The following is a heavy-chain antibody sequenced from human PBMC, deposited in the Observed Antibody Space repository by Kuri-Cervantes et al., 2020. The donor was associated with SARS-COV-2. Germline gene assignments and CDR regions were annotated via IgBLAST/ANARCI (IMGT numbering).Heavy chain of an antibody. V-gene: IGHV3-23*01. Sequence: GESLKISCAASGFTFSSYWMSWVRQAPGKGLEWVSTLSRTGATTYYLDSVKGRFTISRDTSKNTLYLQMNSLRAEDAAVYYCAKVVVAATPREGYYYYMGVWGKGTTVTVSS. CDR2: LSRTGATT. CDR1: GFTFSSYW. J-gene: IGHJ6*03. CDR3: AKVVVAATPREGYYYYMGV. D-gene: IGHD2-15*01.